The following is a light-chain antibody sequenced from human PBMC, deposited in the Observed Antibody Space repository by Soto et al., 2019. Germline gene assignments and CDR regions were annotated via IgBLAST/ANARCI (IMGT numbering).Light chain of an antibody. J-gene: IGKJ1*01. Sequence: EIVMTQSPATLSVSPGARATLSCRASQSVSSNLAWFQQKPGQAPRLLIYGASTRATGLPARFSGSGSGTEFTLTINSLQAEDCAVYYCQQRSNWPRTFGQGTKVDIK. CDR1: QSVSSN. CDR2: GAS. CDR3: QQRSNWPRT. V-gene: IGKV3-15*01.